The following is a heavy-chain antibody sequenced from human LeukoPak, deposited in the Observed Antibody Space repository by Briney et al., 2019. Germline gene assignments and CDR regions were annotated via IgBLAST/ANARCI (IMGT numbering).Heavy chain of an antibody. CDR3: ARDQATIILGYFDY. V-gene: IGHV4-39*07. CDR2: TCYSGST. J-gene: IGHJ4*02. Sequence: PSETLSLTCSVSGGSISSSNYYWGWIRQPPGKGLEWIGSTCYSGSTYYNPSLKSRVTISLDTSKNQFSLKLSSVTAADTAVYYCARDQATIILGYFDYWGQGTLVTVSS. D-gene: IGHD1-26*01. CDR1: GGSISSSNYY.